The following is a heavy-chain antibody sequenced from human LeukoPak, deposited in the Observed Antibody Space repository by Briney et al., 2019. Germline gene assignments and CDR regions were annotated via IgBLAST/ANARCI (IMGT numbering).Heavy chain of an antibody. CDR2: INRDGSST. CDR1: GFTFSTYW. Sequence: PGGSLRLSCAASGFTFSTYWMHWVRQAPGKGLVWVSRINRDGSSTGYADSVKGRFTISRDNAKNTVYLQMDSLSAEDTSMYYCTFSSYGDHVGVDAFDIWGQGTMVTVSS. CDR3: TFSSYGDHVGVDAFDI. J-gene: IGHJ3*02. D-gene: IGHD4-17*01. V-gene: IGHV3-74*01.